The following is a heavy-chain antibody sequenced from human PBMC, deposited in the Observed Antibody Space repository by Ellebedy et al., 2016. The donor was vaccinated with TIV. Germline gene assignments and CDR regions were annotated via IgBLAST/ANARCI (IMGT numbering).Heavy chain of an antibody. CDR3: ARVVGATIKWFDP. D-gene: IGHD1-26*01. CDR1: GGSFSDYY. CDR2: IYTSGST. J-gene: IGHJ5*02. Sequence: SETLSLTCAVYGGSFSDYYWSWIRQPAGKGLEWIGRIYTSGSTNYNPSLKSRVTMSVDTSKNQFSLKLSSVTAADTAVYYCARVVGATIKWFDPWGQGTLVTVSS. V-gene: IGHV4-59*10.